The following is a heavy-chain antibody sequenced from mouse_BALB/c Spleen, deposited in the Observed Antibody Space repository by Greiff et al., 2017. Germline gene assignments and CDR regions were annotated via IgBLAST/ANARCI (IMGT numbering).Heavy chain of an antibody. CDR3: ARHFPDYYGGSYWYFDV. J-gene: IGHJ1*01. D-gene: IGHD1-1*01. CDR1: GFAFSSYD. V-gene: IGHV5-12-1*01. CDR2: ISSGGGST. Sequence: EVKVVESGGGLVKPGGSLKLSCAASGFAFSSYDMSWVRQTPEKRLEWVAYISSGGGSTYYPDTVKGRFTISRDNAKNTLYLQMSSLKSEDTAMYYCARHFPDYYGGSYWYFDVWGEGTTVTVSS.